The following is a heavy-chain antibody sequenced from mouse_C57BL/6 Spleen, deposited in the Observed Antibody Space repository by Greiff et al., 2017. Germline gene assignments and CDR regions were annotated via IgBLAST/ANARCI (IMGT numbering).Heavy chain of an antibody. J-gene: IGHJ4*01. CDR1: GFSLTSYG. V-gene: IGHV2-2*01. Sequence: QVHVKQSGPGLVQPSQSLSITCTVSGFSLTSYGVHWVRQSPGKGLEWLGVIWSGGSTDYNAAFISRLSISKDNSKSQVFFKMNSLQADDTAIYYCAKGDGYSRYYAMDYWGQGTSVTVSS. CDR3: AKGDGYSRYYAMDY. D-gene: IGHD2-3*01. CDR2: IWSGGST.